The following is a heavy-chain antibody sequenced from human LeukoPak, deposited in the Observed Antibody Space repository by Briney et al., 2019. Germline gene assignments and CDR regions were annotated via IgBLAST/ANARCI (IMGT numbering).Heavy chain of an antibody. CDR3: ARFGVDYDMDV. Sequence: SETLSLTCTVSGDSMGNYYWNWLRHPAGKGLEWIGQIHYSGRPDYNPSLKSRVTISVDTSKNQLSLKVTAVTGADTAVYYCARFGVDYDMDVWGQGTTVTVSS. V-gene: IGHV4-59*01. D-gene: IGHD3-16*01. J-gene: IGHJ6*02. CDR2: IHYSGRP. CDR1: GDSMGNYY.